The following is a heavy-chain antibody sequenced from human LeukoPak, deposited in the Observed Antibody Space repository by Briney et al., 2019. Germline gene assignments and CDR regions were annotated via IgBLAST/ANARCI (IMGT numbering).Heavy chain of an antibody. Sequence: GGSLRLSCAASGFTFSDYYMSWIRQAPGKGLEWVSYISSSGSTIYYADSVKGRFSISRDNSKNTLYLQMDSLRGEDTAVYYCAKDFRIGYSAHFDYWGQGALVTVSS. D-gene: IGHD2-21*01. CDR3: AKDFRIGYSAHFDY. CDR2: ISSSGSTI. V-gene: IGHV3-11*01. CDR1: GFTFSDYY. J-gene: IGHJ4*02.